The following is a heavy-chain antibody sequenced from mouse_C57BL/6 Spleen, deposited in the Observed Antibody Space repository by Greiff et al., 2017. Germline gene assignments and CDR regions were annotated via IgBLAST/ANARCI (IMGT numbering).Heavy chain of an antibody. V-gene: IGHV5-9-1*02. J-gene: IGHJ3*01. CDR3: TRDQLYYGYDGFAY. Sequence: EVKLMESGEGLVKPGGSLKLSCAASGFTFSSYAMSWVRQTPEKRLEWVAYISSGGDYIYYADTVKGRFTISRDNARNTLYLQMSSLKSEDTAMYYCTRDQLYYGYDGFAYWGQGTLVTVSA. CDR2: ISSGGDYI. CDR1: GFTFSSYA. D-gene: IGHD2-2*01.